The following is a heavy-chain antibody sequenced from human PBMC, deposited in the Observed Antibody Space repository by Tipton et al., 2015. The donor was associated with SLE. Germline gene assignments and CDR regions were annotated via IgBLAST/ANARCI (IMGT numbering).Heavy chain of an antibody. D-gene: IGHD3-22*01. V-gene: IGHV3-23*01. Sequence: SLRLSCAASGVIFNTYAMSWVRQAPGRGLEWVSAISGRGDSTHYTDSVKGRFTISRDNFKNTLFLQMNSLRAEDTAVYYCAKGPLYYYDSSGYYSDWGQGTLVTVSS. CDR3: AKGPLYYYDSSGYYSD. CDR1: GVIFNTYA. J-gene: IGHJ4*02. CDR2: ISGRGDST.